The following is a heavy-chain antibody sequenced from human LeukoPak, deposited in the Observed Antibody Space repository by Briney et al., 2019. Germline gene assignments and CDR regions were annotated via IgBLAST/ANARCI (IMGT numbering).Heavy chain of an antibody. CDR3: ARDYSGEWEQLTGWWFDP. CDR2: INPSGDFR. D-gene: IGHD1-26*01. CDR1: GHSLTSYS. Sequence: ASVKVSCKAFGHSLTSYSMHWVRQAPGQGLEWMGIINPSGDFRSYAQKFQGRVTVTRDMSTRTVYMELSDLEPEDTAVYYCARDYSGEWEQLTGWWFDPWGQGTLVIVSS. V-gene: IGHV1-46*01. J-gene: IGHJ5*02.